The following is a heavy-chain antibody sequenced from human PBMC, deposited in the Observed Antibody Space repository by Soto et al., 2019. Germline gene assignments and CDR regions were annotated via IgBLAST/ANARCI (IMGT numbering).Heavy chain of an antibody. CDR2: MNPNSGNT. Sequence: ASVKVSCKASGYTFTSYDINWVRQATGQGLEWMGWMNPNSGNTGYAQKFQGRVTMTRNTSISTAYMELSSLRSEDTAVYYCARGKYSGYDYWTPFIDYYYYYGMDVWGQGTTVTVSS. D-gene: IGHD5-12*01. J-gene: IGHJ6*02. CDR3: ARGKYSGYDYWTPFIDYYYYYGMDV. CDR1: GYTFTSYD. V-gene: IGHV1-8*01.